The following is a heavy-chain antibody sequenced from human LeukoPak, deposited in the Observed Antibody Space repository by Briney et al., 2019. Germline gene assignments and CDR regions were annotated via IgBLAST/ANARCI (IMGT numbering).Heavy chain of an antibody. Sequence: SQTLSLTCTVSGGSISSGSYHWSWIRQPAGKGLEWIGRTYTSGSTNYNPSLKSRVTISVDTSKNQFSLKLSSVTAADTAVYYCARSGYSYGFYYYYYMDVWGKGTTVTVSS. CDR3: ARSGYSYGFYYYYYMDV. J-gene: IGHJ6*03. CDR2: TYTSGST. V-gene: IGHV4-61*02. D-gene: IGHD5-18*01. CDR1: GGSISSGSYH.